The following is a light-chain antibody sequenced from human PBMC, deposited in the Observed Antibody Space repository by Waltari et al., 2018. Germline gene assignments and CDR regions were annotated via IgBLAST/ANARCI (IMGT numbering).Light chain of an antibody. CDR3: QQYYRSPFT. V-gene: IGKV4-1*01. J-gene: IGKJ3*01. Sequence: DIVMTQSPDSLAVPLGERATMHCKSSQSVLYNSNNKNYLAWYQQKAGQPPKLLIYLASTRESGVPDRFSGNGPGTDFTLTISSLQAEDVAVYYCQQYYRSPFTFGPGTKVNVK. CDR2: LAS. CDR1: QSVLYNSNNKNY.